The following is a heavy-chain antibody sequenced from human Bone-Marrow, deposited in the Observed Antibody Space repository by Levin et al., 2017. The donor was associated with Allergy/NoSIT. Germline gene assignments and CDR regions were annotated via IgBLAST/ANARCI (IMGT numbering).Heavy chain of an antibody. V-gene: IGHV4-31*11. CDR1: GASVSSGTFY. Sequence: SETLSLTCAVSGASVSSGTFYWTWIRQHPGKGLEWIGYIYYNGFTYYIPSLKSRLAMSLDTSENHFSLKLSSVTAADTAVYYCARAGGMTTGRATSPRDALDIWGLGTLVSVSS. CDR3: ARAGGMTTGRATSPRDALDI. J-gene: IGHJ3*02. CDR2: IYYNGFT. D-gene: IGHD4-11*01.